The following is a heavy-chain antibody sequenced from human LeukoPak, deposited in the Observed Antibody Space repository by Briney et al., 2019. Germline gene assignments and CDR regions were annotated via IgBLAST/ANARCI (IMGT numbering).Heavy chain of an antibody. CDR3: AKDSGGSEYSSSYFDY. V-gene: IGHV3-30*18. D-gene: IGHD6-6*01. Sequence: PGGSLRLSCAASGFTFSSYGMHWVRQAPGKGLEWVAVISYDGSNKYYADSVKGRFTISRDNSKNTLYLQMNSLGAEDTAVYYCAKDSGGSEYSSSYFDYWGQGTLVTVSS. J-gene: IGHJ4*02. CDR2: ISYDGSNK. CDR1: GFTFSSYG.